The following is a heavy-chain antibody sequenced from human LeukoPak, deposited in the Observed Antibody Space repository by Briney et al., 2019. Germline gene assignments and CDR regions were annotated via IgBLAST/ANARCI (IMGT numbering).Heavy chain of an antibody. V-gene: IGHV3-21*01. CDR1: GFTFSSYS. CDR2: ISSTSTYI. Sequence: GGSLRLSCVASGFTFSSYSMNWVRQAPGKGLEWVSSISSTSTYIYYADSVQGRFTISRDNAKNSLYLQMNSLRAEDTAVYYCAREVGRSGSAPSYWGQGTLVTVSS. J-gene: IGHJ4*02. D-gene: IGHD1-26*01. CDR3: AREVGRSGSAPSY.